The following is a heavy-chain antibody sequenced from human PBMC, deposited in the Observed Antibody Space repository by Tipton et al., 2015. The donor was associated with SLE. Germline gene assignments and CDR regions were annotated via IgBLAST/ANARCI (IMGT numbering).Heavy chain of an antibody. V-gene: IGHV4-38-2*02. D-gene: IGHD2-2*01. Sequence: TLSLTCAVSGYSISSGYYWGWIRQPPGKGLEWIGSIYTSGSTNYNPSLKSRVTISVDTSKNQFSLKLSSVTAADTAVYYCARDYCSSTSCPSHYYYMDVWGKGTTVTISS. CDR1: GYSISSGYY. CDR2: IYTSGST. CDR3: ARDYCSSTSCPSHYYYMDV. J-gene: IGHJ6*03.